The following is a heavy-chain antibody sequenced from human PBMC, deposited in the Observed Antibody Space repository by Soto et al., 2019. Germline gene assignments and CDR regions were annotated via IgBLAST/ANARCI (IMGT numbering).Heavy chain of an antibody. CDR3: ARDFTGWPPDGVDS. D-gene: IGHD3-16*01. CDR2: ISAHNGNT. V-gene: IGHV1-18*01. J-gene: IGHJ4*02. CDR1: GFRFTSYA. Sequence: QVHLVQSGAEVKKPGASVKVSCKASGFRFTSYAITWVRQAPGQGLEWMGWISAHNGNTKYAQNLKGRVNMSTDTSTSTAYMELGSLTSDDTAVYYCARDFTGWPPDGVDSWGQGTLVTVSS.